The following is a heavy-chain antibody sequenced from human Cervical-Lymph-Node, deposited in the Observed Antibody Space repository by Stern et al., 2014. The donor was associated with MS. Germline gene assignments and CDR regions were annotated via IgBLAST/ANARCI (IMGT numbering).Heavy chain of an antibody. V-gene: IGHV1-69*06. Sequence: VQLVQSGTEVKKPGSSVKVSCKTSGDTFNNYAISWVRLAPGHGLEWVGAIVAVVGTKPSAQWFPGRCTITADRITNHTYMELGGLTSADQAIYYCAKEFAPSAHPFDSWGRGTLVTGPS. D-gene: IGHD3-10*01. J-gene: IGHJ4*02. CDR1: GDTFNNYA. CDR2: IVAVVGTK. CDR3: AKEFAPSAHPFDS.